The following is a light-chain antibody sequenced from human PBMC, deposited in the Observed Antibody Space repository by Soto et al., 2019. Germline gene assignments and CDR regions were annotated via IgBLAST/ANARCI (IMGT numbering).Light chain of an antibody. Sequence: DIQMTQSPSSLSASVGDRVTITCRASQSITTYLNWYRQKPGKAPKLLIYAASSLQSGVPSRFSGSGSETEFTLTISSLQSEDFAVYYCQQYNNWLYTFGQGTRLEIK. CDR3: QQYNNWLYT. CDR2: AAS. CDR1: QSITTY. V-gene: IGKV1-39*01. J-gene: IGKJ5*01.